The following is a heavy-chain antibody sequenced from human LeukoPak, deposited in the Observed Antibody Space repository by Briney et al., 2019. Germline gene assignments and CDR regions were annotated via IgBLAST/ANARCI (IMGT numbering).Heavy chain of an antibody. CDR1: GYTFTSYG. V-gene: IGHV1-2*02. CDR2: INPNSGGT. CDR3: ARGGMTTVTLDY. D-gene: IGHD4-11*01. J-gene: IGHJ4*02. Sequence: ASVKVSCKASGYTFTSYGISWVRQAPGQGLEWMGWINPNSGGTNYAQKFQGRVTMTRDTSISTAYMELSRLRSDDTAVYYCARGGMTTVTLDYWGQGTLVTVSS.